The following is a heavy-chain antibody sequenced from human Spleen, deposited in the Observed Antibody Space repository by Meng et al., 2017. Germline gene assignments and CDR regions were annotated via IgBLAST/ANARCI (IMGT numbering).Heavy chain of an antibody. CDR2: MNHSGST. V-gene: IGHV4-34*01. CDR1: GGSFSGYY. D-gene: IGHD3-10*01. J-gene: IGHJ4*02. CDR3: ARGFWVVREIIITPLDY. Sequence: QVQLQQWGAGLLKPSETLSTTFAVYGGSFSGYYWNWIRQSPGKGREWIGEMNHSGSTNYNPSLKCRVTISVDTSKNLFSLKLSSVTAADTAVYYCARGFWVVREIIITPLDYWGQGSLVTVSS.